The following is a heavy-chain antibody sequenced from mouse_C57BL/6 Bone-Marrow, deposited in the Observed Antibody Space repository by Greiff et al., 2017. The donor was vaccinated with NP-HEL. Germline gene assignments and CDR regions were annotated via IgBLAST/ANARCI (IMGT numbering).Heavy chain of an antibody. CDR2: IWSDGST. J-gene: IGHJ3*01. V-gene: IGHV2-6*03. CDR3: ARSFDGYFPFAY. CDR1: GFSLTSYG. Sequence: VHLVESGPGLVAPSQSLSITCTVSGFSLTSYGVHWVRQPPGKGLEWLVVIWSDGSTTYNSALKSRLRISKDNSKSQVFLKMNSLQTDDTAMYYCARSFDGYFPFAYWGQGTLVTVSA. D-gene: IGHD2-3*01.